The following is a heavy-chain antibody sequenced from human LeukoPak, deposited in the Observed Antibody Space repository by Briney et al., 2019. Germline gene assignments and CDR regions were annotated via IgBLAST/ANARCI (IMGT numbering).Heavy chain of an antibody. D-gene: IGHD2-15*01. V-gene: IGHV1-69*06. Sequence: SSVKVSCKASGGTFSSYAISWVRQAPGQGLAWMGGIIPIFGTANYAQKFQGRVTITADKSTSTAYMELSSLRSEDTAVYYCARKGGRYCSGGSCYELENDAFDIWGQGTMVTVSS. CDR3: ARKGGRYCSGGSCYELENDAFDI. CDR1: GGTFSSYA. J-gene: IGHJ3*02. CDR2: IIPIFGTA.